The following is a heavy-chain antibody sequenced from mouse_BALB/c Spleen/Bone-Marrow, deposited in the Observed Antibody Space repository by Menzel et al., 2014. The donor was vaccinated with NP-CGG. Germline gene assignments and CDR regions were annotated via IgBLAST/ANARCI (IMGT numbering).Heavy chain of an antibody. CDR3: ARGITTGYFDY. CDR1: GYAFTNYL. Sequence: QVQLKESGAELVRPGTSVKVSCKASGYAFTNYLIEWVKQRPGQGLEWIGVINPGSGGTNYNEKFKGKATLTADKSSSTAYMQLSSLTSDDSAVYFCARGITTGYFDYWGRGTTLTVSS. J-gene: IGHJ2*01. CDR2: INPGSGGT. D-gene: IGHD1-1*01. V-gene: IGHV1-54*01.